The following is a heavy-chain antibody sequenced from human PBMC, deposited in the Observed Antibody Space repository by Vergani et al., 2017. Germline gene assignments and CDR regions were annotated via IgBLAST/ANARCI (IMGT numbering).Heavy chain of an antibody. CDR3: AAGILYYYYYYKDV. CDR1: GFTFTSSA. CDR2: IVVGSGNT. J-gene: IGHJ6*03. Sequence: QMQLVQSGPEVKKPGTSVKVSCKASGFTFTSSAVQWVRQARGQRLEWIGWIVVGSGNTNYAQKFQERVTITRDMSTSTAYMELSSLRSEDTAVYYCAAGILYYYYYYKDVWGKGTTVTVSS. V-gene: IGHV1-58*01. D-gene: IGHD6-13*01.